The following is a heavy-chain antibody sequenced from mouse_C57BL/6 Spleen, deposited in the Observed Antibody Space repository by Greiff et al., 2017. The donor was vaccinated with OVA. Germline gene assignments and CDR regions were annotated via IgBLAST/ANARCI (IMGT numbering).Heavy chain of an antibody. J-gene: IGHJ2*01. D-gene: IGHD1-1*01. CDR3: ARRDTTVVAPFDY. CDR1: GYTFTSYW. Sequence: VQLQQPGAELVRPGSSVKLSCKASGYTFTSYWMDWVKQRPGQGLEWIGNIYPSDSETHYNQKFKDKATLTVDKSSSTAYMQLSSLTSEDSAVYYCARRDTTVVAPFDYWGQGTTLTVSS. V-gene: IGHV1-61*01. CDR2: IYPSDSET.